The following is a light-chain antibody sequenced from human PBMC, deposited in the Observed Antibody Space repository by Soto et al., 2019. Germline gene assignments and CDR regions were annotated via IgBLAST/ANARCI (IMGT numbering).Light chain of an antibody. J-gene: IGLJ2*01. Sequence: QSVLTQPPSVSGAPGQRVTISCTGSSSNIGAGYGVYWYQQLPGTAPKLLIYGNNNRPSGVPDRFSDSQSGTSASLAITGLQAQDEADYYCQSYDSSLSEGVFGGGTKLTVL. CDR1: SSNIGAGYG. CDR2: GNN. CDR3: QSYDSSLSEGV. V-gene: IGLV1-40*01.